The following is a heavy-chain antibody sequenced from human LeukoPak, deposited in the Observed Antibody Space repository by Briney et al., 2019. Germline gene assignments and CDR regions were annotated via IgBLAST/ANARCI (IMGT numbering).Heavy chain of an antibody. CDR3: ARDDSTGGVYFDW. D-gene: IGHD4-17*01. Sequence: GGSLRLSCAASGFTFSSYWMHWVRQAPGKGLVWVSRINSDDITSYADSVKGRFTISRDNARNSLHLEMSSLRPEDTAVYYCARDDSTGGVYFDWWGQGTLVTVSP. J-gene: IGHJ4*02. V-gene: IGHV3-74*01. CDR2: INSDDIT. CDR1: GFTFSSYW.